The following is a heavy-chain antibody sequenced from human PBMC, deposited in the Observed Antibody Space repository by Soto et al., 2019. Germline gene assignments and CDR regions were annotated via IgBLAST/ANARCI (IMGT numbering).Heavy chain of an antibody. CDR3: ARDATDWIVGATTADY. CDR2: ISAYNGNT. D-gene: IGHD1-26*01. J-gene: IGHJ4*02. CDR1: GYTFTSYG. Sequence: VASVKVSCKASGYTFTSYGISWVRQAPGQGLEWMGWISAYNGNTNYAQKLQGRVTMTTDTSTSTAYMELRSLRSDDTAVYYCARDATDWIVGATTADYWGQGTLVTVSS. V-gene: IGHV1-18*04.